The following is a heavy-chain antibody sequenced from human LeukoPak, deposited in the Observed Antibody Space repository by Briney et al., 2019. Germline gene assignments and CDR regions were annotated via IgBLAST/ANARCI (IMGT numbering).Heavy chain of an antibody. V-gene: IGHV4-59*01. CDR1: GGSISSYY. Sequence: PSETLSLTCTVSGGSISSYYWSWIRQPPGKGPEWIGYIYYSGSTNYNPSLKSRVTISVDTSKNQFSLMLSSVTAADTAVYYCARDRDGYNFDYMDVWGKGTTVTVSS. J-gene: IGHJ6*03. CDR2: IYYSGST. CDR3: ARDRDGYNFDYMDV. D-gene: IGHD5-24*01.